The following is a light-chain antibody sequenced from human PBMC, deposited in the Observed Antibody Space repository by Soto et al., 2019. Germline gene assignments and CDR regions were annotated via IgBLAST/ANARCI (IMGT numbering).Light chain of an antibody. V-gene: IGKV1-27*01. CDR1: QDISVY. CDR2: SAS. J-gene: IGKJ5*01. Sequence: DIQMTQSPSSLSASVGDRVTITCRASQDISVYLAWYQQKPGKVPKLLIYSASTLQSGVPSRFSGSGSGTDFTLIISSLQPEDVATYFCQKFNTAPLTFGQETRLEIK. CDR3: QKFNTAPLT.